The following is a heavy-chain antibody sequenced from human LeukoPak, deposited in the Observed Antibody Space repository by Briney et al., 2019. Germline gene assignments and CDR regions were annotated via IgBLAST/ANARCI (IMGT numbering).Heavy chain of an antibody. Sequence: PSETLSLTCTVSGGSISSYYWSWIRQPPGKGLEWIGYIYTSRSTNYNPSLKSRVTISVDTSKNQFSLKLSSVTAADTAVYYCARLDFWSGYSRYYFDYWGQGTLVTVSS. J-gene: IGHJ4*02. CDR3: ARLDFWSGYSRYYFDY. V-gene: IGHV4-4*09. CDR2: IYTSRST. CDR1: GGSISSYY. D-gene: IGHD3-3*01.